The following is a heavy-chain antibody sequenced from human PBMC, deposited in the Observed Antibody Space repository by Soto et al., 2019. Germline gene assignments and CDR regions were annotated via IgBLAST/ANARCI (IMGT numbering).Heavy chain of an antibody. CDR2: MNPNSGNT. Sequence: QVQLVQSGAEVKKPGASVKVSCKASGYTFTSYDINWVRQATGQGLEWMGWMNPNSGNTGYAQKFQGRVTMTRNNSISTAYMELRSLRSEDTAVYYCARGSTVTFYYYGMDVWGQGTTVTVSS. CDR1: GYTFTSYD. V-gene: IGHV1-8*01. J-gene: IGHJ6*02. D-gene: IGHD4-4*01. CDR3: ARGSTVTFYYYGMDV.